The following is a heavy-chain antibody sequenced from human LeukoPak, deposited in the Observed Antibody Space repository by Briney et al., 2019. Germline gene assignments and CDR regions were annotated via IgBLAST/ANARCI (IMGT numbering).Heavy chain of an antibody. CDR3: ARAEGYGSFDY. Sequence: GGSLRLSRAASGFTFSSYSMTWVRQAPGKGLEWVSSISSSSSYIYYADSVKGRFTISRDNAKNSLYLQMNSLRAEDTAVYYCARAEGYGSFDYWGQGTLVTVSS. J-gene: IGHJ4*02. CDR2: ISSSSSYI. V-gene: IGHV3-21*01. CDR1: GFTFSSYS. D-gene: IGHD5-12*01.